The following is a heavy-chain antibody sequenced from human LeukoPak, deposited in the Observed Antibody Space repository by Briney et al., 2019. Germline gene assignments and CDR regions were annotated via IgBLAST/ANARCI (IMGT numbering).Heavy chain of an antibody. CDR3: ARFLGGGSYTSVDY. J-gene: IGHJ4*02. CDR1: GFTFDDYG. V-gene: IGHV3-20*04. D-gene: IGHD1-26*01. Sequence: GGSLRLSCAASGFTFDDYGMSWVRQAPGKGLEWVSGINWNGGSTGYADSVKGRFTISRDNAKSSLYLQMNSLRAEDTALYYCARFLGGGSYTSVDYWGQGTLVTVSS. CDR2: INWNGGST.